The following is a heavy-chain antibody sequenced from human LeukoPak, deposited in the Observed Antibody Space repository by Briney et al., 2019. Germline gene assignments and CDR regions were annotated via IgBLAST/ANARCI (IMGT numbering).Heavy chain of an antibody. J-gene: IGHJ4*02. D-gene: IGHD3-10*01. Sequence: SETLSLTCTVSGGSISSYYWSWLRQPPGKGLEWSGYIYYSGSTNYNPSLKSRVTISVDTSKNQFSLKLTSVTAADTAVYYCARDYYGSGSYDYWGQGTLVTVSS. CDR2: IYYSGST. CDR1: GGSISSYY. CDR3: ARDYYGSGSYDY. V-gene: IGHV4-59*01.